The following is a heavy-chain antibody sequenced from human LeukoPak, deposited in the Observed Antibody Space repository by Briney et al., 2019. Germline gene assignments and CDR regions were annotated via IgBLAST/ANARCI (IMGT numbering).Heavy chain of an antibody. D-gene: IGHD6-19*01. CDR1: GPSFSGYY. CDR3: ARSADGCFDY. Sequence: PSQTLSLTCAVYGPSFSGYYWSWIRHPPGNGLEWHGEINHSGSTNYNPPRKSRVTISVDTSKNQSSLKLTSVTAADTAVYYCARSADGCFDYWGQGTLVTVSS. CDR2: INHSGST. J-gene: IGHJ4*02. V-gene: IGHV4-34*01.